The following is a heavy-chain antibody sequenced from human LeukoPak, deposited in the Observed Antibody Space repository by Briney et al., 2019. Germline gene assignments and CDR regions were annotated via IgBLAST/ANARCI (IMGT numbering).Heavy chain of an antibody. Sequence: ASVKVSCKASGYTFTGHYMHWVRQAPGQGLEWMGWIKLDTGVTYYAQNFQGRFTMTTDTSISTVYMELSSLRSDDTAVYYCARDNNWGPDYWGQGTLVTVSS. CDR2: IKLDTGVT. D-gene: IGHD7-27*01. CDR3: ARDNNWGPDY. CDR1: GYTFTGHY. J-gene: IGHJ4*02. V-gene: IGHV1-2*02.